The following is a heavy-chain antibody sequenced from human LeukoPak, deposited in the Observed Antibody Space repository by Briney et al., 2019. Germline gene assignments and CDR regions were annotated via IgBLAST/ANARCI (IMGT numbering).Heavy chain of an antibody. CDR2: IKQDGSEK. Sequence: PGGSLRLSCAASGFTFSSYWMSWVRQAPGKGLEWVANIKQDGSEKYYVDSVKGRFTISRDNAKNSLYLQMNSLRAGDTAVYYCARDSTSWYFDYWGQGTLVTVSS. CDR1: GFTFSSYW. CDR3: ARDSTSWYFDY. V-gene: IGHV3-7*01. D-gene: IGHD2-2*01. J-gene: IGHJ4*02.